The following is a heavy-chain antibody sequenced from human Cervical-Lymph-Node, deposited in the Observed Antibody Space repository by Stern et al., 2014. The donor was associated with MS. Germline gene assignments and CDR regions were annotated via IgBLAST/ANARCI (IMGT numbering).Heavy chain of an antibody. CDR2: LIPLLGTT. CDR3: ARSVLTEWSNNAFDI. V-gene: IGHV1-69*11. CDR1: GGPLSNFA. Sequence: QVQLVQSGSEVTKPGSSVRVSCKASGGPLSNFAITLVRQAPGHGLEWMGRLIPLLGTTNYAQRLQGRVTMVADSSSNTATLEMSSLRSEDTAVYYWARSVLTEWSNNAFDIWGQGTMVTVSS. D-gene: IGHD3-3*01. J-gene: IGHJ3*02.